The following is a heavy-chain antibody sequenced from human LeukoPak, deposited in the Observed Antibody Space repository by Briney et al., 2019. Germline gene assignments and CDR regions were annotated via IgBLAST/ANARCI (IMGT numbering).Heavy chain of an antibody. CDR1: GFTFSSYW. D-gene: IGHD5-24*01. V-gene: IGHV3-74*01. CDR3: ARGVLEPFDY. CDR2: INLDGSTT. Sequence: GGSLRLSCAVSGFTFSSYWMHWVRQAPEKGLVWVSRINLDGSTTTYADLVKGRFTISRDNAKNTLYLQMNSVRAEDTALYYCARGVLEPFDYLGQGTLVTVSS. J-gene: IGHJ4*02.